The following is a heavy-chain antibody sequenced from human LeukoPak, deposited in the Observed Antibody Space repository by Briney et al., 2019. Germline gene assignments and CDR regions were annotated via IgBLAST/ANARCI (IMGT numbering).Heavy chain of an antibody. D-gene: IGHD3-10*01. V-gene: IGHV3-23*01. J-gene: IGHJ4*02. CDR1: GFTFSSYA. CDR2: ISGSGGST. Sequence: PGGSLRLSCAASGFTFSSYAMSWVRQAPGKGLEWVSAISGSGGSTYYADSVKGRFTISRDNPKNTLYLQMNSLRAEDTAVYYCAKVPVGRYGSGQLLFYFDYWGQGTLVTVSS. CDR3: AKVPVGRYGSGQLLFYFDY.